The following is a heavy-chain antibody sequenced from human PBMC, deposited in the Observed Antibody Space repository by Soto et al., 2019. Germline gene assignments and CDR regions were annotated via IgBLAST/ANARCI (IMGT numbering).Heavy chain of an antibody. Sequence: QVQLVESGGGVVQPGRSLRLSCAASGFTFSSYGMHWVRQAPGKGLEWVAVIWYDGSNKYYADSVKGRFTISRDNSKNTLYLQMNSLRAEDTAVYYCARVPRITMILWGFGIDYWGQGTLVTVSS. V-gene: IGHV3-33*01. CDR3: ARVPRITMILWGFGIDY. CDR2: IWYDGSNK. J-gene: IGHJ4*02. D-gene: IGHD3-22*01. CDR1: GFTFSSYG.